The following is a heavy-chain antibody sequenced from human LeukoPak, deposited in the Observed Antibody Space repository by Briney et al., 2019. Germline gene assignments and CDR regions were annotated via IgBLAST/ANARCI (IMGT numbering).Heavy chain of an antibody. D-gene: IGHD1-26*01. CDR1: GFTFSSYW. CDR3: AKALSGSYYSVFDI. V-gene: IGHV3-74*01. Sequence: GGSLRLSCAASGFTFSSYWMQWVRQAPGKGLVWVSRIDGDGSSTNYADSVKGRFTISRDNSKNTLYLQMNSLRAEDTAVYYCAKALSGSYYSVFDIWGQGTMVTVSS. J-gene: IGHJ3*02. CDR2: IDGDGSST.